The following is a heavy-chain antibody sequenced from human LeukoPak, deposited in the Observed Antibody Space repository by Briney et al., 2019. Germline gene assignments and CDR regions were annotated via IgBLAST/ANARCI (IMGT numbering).Heavy chain of an antibody. Sequence: PSETLSLTCTVSGGSISSYYWSWIRHPPGTGRERIGYIYYSGSTNYNPSLKSRVTISVHTSKNQFSLTLSSVTAADTAVYYCARGRYCTNGVCFDFDYWGQGTLVTVSS. D-gene: IGHD2-8*01. J-gene: IGHJ4*02. CDR1: GGSISSYY. CDR3: ARGRYCTNGVCFDFDY. V-gene: IGHV4-59*01. CDR2: IYYSGST.